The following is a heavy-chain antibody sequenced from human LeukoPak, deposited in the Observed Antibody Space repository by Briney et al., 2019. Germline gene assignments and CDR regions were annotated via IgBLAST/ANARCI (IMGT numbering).Heavy chain of an antibody. CDR2: IYYSGST. Sequence: PSETLSLTCTVSGGSISSSSYYWGWIRQPPGKGLEWIGSIYYSGSTYYNPSLKSRVTISVDTSKNQFSLKLSSVTAADTAVYYCARTVQQWLILFDYWGQGTLVTVSS. D-gene: IGHD6-19*01. J-gene: IGHJ4*02. CDR3: ARTVQQWLILFDY. CDR1: GGSISSSSYY. V-gene: IGHV4-39*07.